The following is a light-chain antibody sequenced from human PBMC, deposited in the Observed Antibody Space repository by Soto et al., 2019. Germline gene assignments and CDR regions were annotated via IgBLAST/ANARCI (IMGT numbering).Light chain of an antibody. CDR3: VQHNRFPLT. J-gene: IGKJ3*01. CDR2: TAS. CDR1: QGINSN. Sequence: DIQMTQSPSSLSASVGDRVTITCRASQGINSNLGWYQQKPGKAPKRLIYTASSLQSGVPSRFSGRGSGTAFILTLSSVLPEDFAFYYCVQHNRFPLTVARGTRVDI. V-gene: IGKV1-17*01.